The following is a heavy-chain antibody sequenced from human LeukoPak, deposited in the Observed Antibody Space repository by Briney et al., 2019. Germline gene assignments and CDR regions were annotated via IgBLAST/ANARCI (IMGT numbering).Heavy chain of an antibody. CDR3: ARGLLEWFNYYMDV. CDR1: GVTVSNNY. V-gene: IGHV3-66*02. CDR2: IYSGGNT. J-gene: IGHJ6*03. D-gene: IGHD3-3*01. Sequence: PGGSLRLSCAASGVTVSNNYMSWVRQAPGKGLEWVSVIYSGGNTYYADSVKGRFTISRDNSKNTLYLQLNSLRAEDTAVYYCARGLLEWFNYYMDVWGKGTTVTVSS.